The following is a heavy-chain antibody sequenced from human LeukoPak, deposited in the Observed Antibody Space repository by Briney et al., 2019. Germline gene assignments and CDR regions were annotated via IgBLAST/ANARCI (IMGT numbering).Heavy chain of an antibody. CDR1: GGSISTYY. D-gene: IGHD3-10*01. CDR3: AKGLTPFGELYRGFDY. J-gene: IGHJ4*02. V-gene: IGHV4-59*01. Sequence: MSSETLSLTCTVSGGSISTYYWTWIRQPPGKGLEWIGYIYYSGSTNYNPSLKSRVTISVDTSKNQFSLNLSSVTAADTAVYYCAKGLTPFGELYRGFDYWGQGTLVTVSS. CDR2: IYYSGST.